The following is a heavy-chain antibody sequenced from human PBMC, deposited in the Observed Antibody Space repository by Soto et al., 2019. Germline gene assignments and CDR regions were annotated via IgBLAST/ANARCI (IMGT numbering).Heavy chain of an antibody. CDR3: ARESEDLTSNFDY. CDR1: GFTFTRYS. Sequence: GGSLRLSCAASGFTFTRYSMNWVRQAPGKGLEWVSSISSTTNYIYYGDSMKGRSTISRDNAKNSLYLEMNSLRAEDTAVYYCARESEDLTSNFDYWGQGTLVTVSS. V-gene: IGHV3-21*06. CDR2: ISSTTNYI. J-gene: IGHJ4*02.